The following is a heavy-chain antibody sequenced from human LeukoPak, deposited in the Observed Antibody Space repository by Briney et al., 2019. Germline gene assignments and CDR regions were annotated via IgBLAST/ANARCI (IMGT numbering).Heavy chain of an antibody. D-gene: IGHD3-16*01. CDR1: GFSLTGHD. Sequence: PGGSLRLSCAASGFSLTGHDMHWARQAPDKGLEWVAFTRAGGYYAESVKGRFTISIDSSKNTLYLHMSSLRPEDTAIYYCAKDGQLGYWGQGTLVTVSS. J-gene: IGHJ4*02. CDR2: TRAGG. CDR3: AKDGQLGY. V-gene: IGHV3-30*02.